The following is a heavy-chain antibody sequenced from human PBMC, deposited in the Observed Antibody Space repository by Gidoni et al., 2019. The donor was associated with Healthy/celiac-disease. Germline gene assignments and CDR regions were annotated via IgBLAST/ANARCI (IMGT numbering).Heavy chain of an antibody. CDR1: GYTFTSSA. D-gene: IGHD6-19*01. Sequence: QVQLVQSGAEVKKPGTSVKVSCKASGYTFTSSAMHWVRQAPGQRLEWMGWINAGNGNTKYSQKFQGRVTITRDTSASTAYMELSSLRSEDTAVYYCASGPAVAGLLDYWGQGTLVTVSS. CDR3: ASGPAVAGLLDY. V-gene: IGHV1-3*01. J-gene: IGHJ4*02. CDR2: INAGNGNT.